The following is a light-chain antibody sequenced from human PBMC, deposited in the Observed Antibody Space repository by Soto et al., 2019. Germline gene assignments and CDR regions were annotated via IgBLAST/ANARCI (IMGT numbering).Light chain of an antibody. CDR2: DAS. CDR3: QQSFSTPWT. Sequence: DIQLTQSPTSLSASVGDRVTITCRASQSISSYLSWHQQKPGKAPNLLIYDASSLQSGVPSRFSGSGSGTDFTLTISSLQPEDFATYYCQQSFSTPWTFGQGTKVENK. V-gene: IGKV1-39*01. J-gene: IGKJ1*01. CDR1: QSISSY.